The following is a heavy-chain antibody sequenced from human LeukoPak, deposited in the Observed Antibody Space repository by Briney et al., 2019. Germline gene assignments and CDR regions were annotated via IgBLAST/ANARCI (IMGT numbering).Heavy chain of an antibody. J-gene: IGHJ4*02. D-gene: IGHD5-24*01. Sequence: SETLSLTCTVSGGSISGYYWSWIRQPPGKGLEWIGYIYYSGSTNYNPSLKSRVTISVDTSKNQFSLKLSSVTAADTAVYYCARMGDGYKIDYWGQGTLVTVSS. V-gene: IGHV4-59*01. CDR1: GGSISGYY. CDR3: ARMGDGYKIDY. CDR2: IYYSGST.